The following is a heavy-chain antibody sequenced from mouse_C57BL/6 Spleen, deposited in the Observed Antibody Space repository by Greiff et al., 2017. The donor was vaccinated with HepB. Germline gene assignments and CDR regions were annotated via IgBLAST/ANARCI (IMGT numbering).Heavy chain of an antibody. J-gene: IGHJ3*01. CDR2: IYPGSGST. D-gene: IGHD3-2*02. Sequence: QVQLQQPGAELVKPGASVKMSCKASGYTFTSYWITWVKQRPGQGLEWIGDIYPGSGSTNYNEKFKSKATLTVDTSSSTAYMQLSSLTSEDAAVYYCARGGDSSGHGRFAYWGQGTLVTVSA. V-gene: IGHV1-55*01. CDR1: GYTFTSYW. CDR3: ARGGDSSGHGRFAY.